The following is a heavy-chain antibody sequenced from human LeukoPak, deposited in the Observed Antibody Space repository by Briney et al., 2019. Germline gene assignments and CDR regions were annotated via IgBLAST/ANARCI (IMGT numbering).Heavy chain of an antibody. CDR1: GGSISSYY. V-gene: IGHV4-59*01. CDR2: IYYSGST. J-gene: IGHJ4*02. D-gene: IGHD3-22*01. CDR3: AGDAGYSSGYYYDY. Sequence: SETLSLTCTVSGGSISSYYWSWIRQPPGKGLEWIGYIYYSGSTNYNPSLKSRVTISVDTSKNQFSLKLSSVTTADTAVYYCAGDAGYSSGYYYDYWGQGTLVTVSS.